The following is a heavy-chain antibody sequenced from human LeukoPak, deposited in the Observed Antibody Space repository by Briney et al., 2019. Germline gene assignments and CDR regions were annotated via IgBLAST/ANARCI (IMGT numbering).Heavy chain of an antibody. V-gene: IGHV4-38-2*01. Sequence: PSETLSLTCAVSGYSISSGYYWGWIRQPPGKGLEWIGCIYHSGSTYYNPSLKSRVTISVDTSKNQFSLKLSSVTAADTAVYYCARHRITMVRGVMPYFDYWGQGTLVTVSS. CDR1: GYSISSGYY. CDR2: IYHSGST. D-gene: IGHD3-10*01. J-gene: IGHJ4*02. CDR3: ARHRITMVRGVMPYFDY.